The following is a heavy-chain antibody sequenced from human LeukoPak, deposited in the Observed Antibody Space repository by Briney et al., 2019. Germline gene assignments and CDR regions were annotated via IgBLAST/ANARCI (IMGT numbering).Heavy chain of an antibody. CDR1: GGTFSSYA. D-gene: IGHD6-25*01. CDR2: IIPIIGIA. Sequence: ASVKVSCKASGGTFSSYAISWVRQAPGQGLEWVGRIIPIIGIANYAQKFQGRVTITADKSTTTGYMELSSLRLEDTAVYYCARDYPAMSGYNWFDPGAREPWSPSPQ. CDR3: ARDYPAMSGYNWFDP. V-gene: IGHV1-69*04. J-gene: IGHJ5*02.